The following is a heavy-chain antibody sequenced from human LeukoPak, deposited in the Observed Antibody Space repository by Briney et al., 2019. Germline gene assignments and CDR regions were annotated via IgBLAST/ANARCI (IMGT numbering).Heavy chain of an antibody. J-gene: IGHJ6*03. CDR3: ARDFPTYYYYYYMDV. CDR2: INPNSGGT. CDR1: GYTFTSYG. Sequence: ASVKVSCKASGYTFTSYGISWVRQAPGQGLEWMGWINPNSGGTNYAQKFQGRVTMTRDTSISTAYMELSRLRSDDTAVYYCARDFPTYYYYYYMDVWGKGTTVTVSS. V-gene: IGHV1-2*02.